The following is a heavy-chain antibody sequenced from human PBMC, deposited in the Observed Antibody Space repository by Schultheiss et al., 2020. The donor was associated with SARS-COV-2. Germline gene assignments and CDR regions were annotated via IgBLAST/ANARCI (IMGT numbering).Heavy chain of an antibody. CDR2: ISWNSNSI. CDR1: GFKFDGYA. V-gene: IGHV3-9*01. CDR3: ARDLSGKEDY. Sequence: GGSLRLSCVASGFKFDGYAMHWVRQSPGRGLEFVSGISWNSNSISYADSVQGRFTISRDNAKKTLYLQMNSLRGDDTAVYYCARDLSGKEDYWGQGTLVTVSS. J-gene: IGHJ4*02. D-gene: IGHD3-10*01.